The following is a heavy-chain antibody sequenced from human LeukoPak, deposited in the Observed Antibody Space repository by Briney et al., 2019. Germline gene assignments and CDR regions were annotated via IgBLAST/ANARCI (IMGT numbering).Heavy chain of an antibody. V-gene: IGHV1-69*13. J-gene: IGHJ5*02. CDR3: AEVQNEVAPIAMRGWFDP. Sequence: RASVKVSCKASGGTFRNYIFSWVRQAPGQGLEWMGGVMPMFNTSNYAQKFQGRVTITADENTSTVYMELSSLRSEDTAVYYCAEVQNEVAPIAMRGWFDPWGQGTLVAVSS. CDR2: VMPMFNTS. D-gene: IGHD2-2*01. CDR1: GGTFRNYI.